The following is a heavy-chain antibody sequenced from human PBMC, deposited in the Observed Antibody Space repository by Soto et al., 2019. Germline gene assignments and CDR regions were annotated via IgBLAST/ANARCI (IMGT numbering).Heavy chain of an antibody. CDR1: GFTFSSYT. CDR2: ISSSSSYI. J-gene: IGHJ4*02. D-gene: IGHD1-26*01. V-gene: IGHV3-21*01. CDR3: ARGQRIVGATNFDY. Sequence: GGSLGLFCAASGFTFSSYTMSWVRQAPGKGLEWVSSISSSSSYIYYADSVKGRLTISRANAKNSLYLQMNSLRAEDTAVYYCARGQRIVGATNFDYWGQGTLVTVSS.